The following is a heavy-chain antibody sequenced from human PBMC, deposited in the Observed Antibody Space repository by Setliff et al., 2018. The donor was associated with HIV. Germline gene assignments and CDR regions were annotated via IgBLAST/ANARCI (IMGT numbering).Heavy chain of an antibody. D-gene: IGHD7-27*01. CDR2: IYSSGTT. CDR1: GDSINGYY. CDR3: ARAQTGELDF. Sequence: PSETLSLTCTVSGDSINGYYWSWFRQPPGRGLEWIGYIYSSGTTKYNPSLKSRVTISLDTSNDRFSLRLSSVTAADTAVYYCARAQTGELDFWGQGTLVTVSS. V-gene: IGHV4-59*08. J-gene: IGHJ4*02.